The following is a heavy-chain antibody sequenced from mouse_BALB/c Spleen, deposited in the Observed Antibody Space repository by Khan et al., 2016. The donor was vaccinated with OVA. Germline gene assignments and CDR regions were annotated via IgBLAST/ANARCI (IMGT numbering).Heavy chain of an antibody. V-gene: IGHV2-6-1*01. Sequence: VQLQESGPGLVAPSQSLSITCTISGFSLTNYGVHWIRQPPGKGLEWLVVIWSDGSTTYYSALKSRLTTTTANSKSQAFLLLISLHTDDTAIYVCARQPYYHYNIMDYWGQGTSVTVSS. D-gene: IGHD2-10*01. CDR2: IWSDGST. CDR1: GFSLTNYG. J-gene: IGHJ4*01. CDR3: ARQPYYHYNIMDY.